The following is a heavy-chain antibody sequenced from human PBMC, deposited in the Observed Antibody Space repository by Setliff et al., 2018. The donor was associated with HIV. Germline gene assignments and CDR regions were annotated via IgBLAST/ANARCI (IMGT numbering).Heavy chain of an antibody. V-gene: IGHV4-61*02. CDR2: IYTSGST. CDR1: GGSISSGSYY. CDR3: ARLRITMIMMLNYFDY. D-gene: IGHD3-22*01. Sequence: KASETLSLTCTVSGGSISSGSYYWSWIRQPAGKGLEWIGRIYTSGSTNYNPSLKSRVTTSVDTSKNQFSLRLTSVTAADTAVYFCARLRITMIMMLNYFDYWGQGTLVTVSS. J-gene: IGHJ4*02.